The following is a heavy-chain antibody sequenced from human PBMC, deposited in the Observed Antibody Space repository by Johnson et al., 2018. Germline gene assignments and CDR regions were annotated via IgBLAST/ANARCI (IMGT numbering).Heavy chain of an antibody. CDR1: GFTFDDYA. D-gene: IGHD3-22*01. J-gene: IGHJ3*02. CDR3: ARDQGSGYSVDAFDI. CDR2: ISWNSGSI. Sequence: VQLVQSGGGVVQXGRSLRLSCAASGFTFDDYAMHWVRQAPGKGLEWVSGISWNSGSIGYADSVKGRFTISRDNAKNSLNLQMNSLRAEDTAVYYCARDQGSGYSVDAFDIWGQGTMVTVSS. V-gene: IGHV3-9*01.